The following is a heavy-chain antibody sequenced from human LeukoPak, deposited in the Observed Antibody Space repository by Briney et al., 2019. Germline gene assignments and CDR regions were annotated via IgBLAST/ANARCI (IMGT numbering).Heavy chain of an antibody. Sequence: ASVKVSCKASGGTFSSYAISWVRQAPGQGLEWMGGINPNSGGTNYAQKFQGRVTMTRDTSISTAYMELSRLRSDDTAVYYCAREGVPAALYYYYYYMDVWGKGTTVTVSS. V-gene: IGHV1-2*02. J-gene: IGHJ6*03. D-gene: IGHD2-2*01. CDR3: AREGVPAALYYYYYYMDV. CDR2: INPNSGGT. CDR1: GGTFSSYA.